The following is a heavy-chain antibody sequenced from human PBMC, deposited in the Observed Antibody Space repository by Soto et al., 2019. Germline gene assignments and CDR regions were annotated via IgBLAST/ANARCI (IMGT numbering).Heavy chain of an antibody. V-gene: IGHV4-30-4*01. Sequence: SETRSLTCTVSGGSISSGDYYWSWILQPPGKGLEWIGYSYYSVSTYYNPSLKSRVTISVDTSKNQFSLKLSSVTAADTAVYYCASLRFLEWLTKDDAFDIWGDGKMVTVS. J-gene: IGHJ3*02. CDR2: SYYSVST. CDR1: GGSISSGDYY. D-gene: IGHD3-3*01. CDR3: ASLRFLEWLTKDDAFDI.